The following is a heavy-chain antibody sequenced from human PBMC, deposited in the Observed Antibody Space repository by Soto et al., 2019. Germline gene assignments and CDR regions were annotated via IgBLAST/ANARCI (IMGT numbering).Heavy chain of an antibody. CDR3: AKAGLSSGWPGEVDY. Sequence: GGSLRLSCAASGFTFSSYGMHWVRQAPGKGLEWVAVISYDGSNKYYADSVKGRFTISRDNSKNTLYLQMNSLRAEDTAVYYCAKAGLSSGWPGEVDYWGQGTLVTVSS. CDR1: GFTFSSYG. V-gene: IGHV3-30*18. J-gene: IGHJ4*02. CDR2: ISYDGSNK. D-gene: IGHD6-19*01.